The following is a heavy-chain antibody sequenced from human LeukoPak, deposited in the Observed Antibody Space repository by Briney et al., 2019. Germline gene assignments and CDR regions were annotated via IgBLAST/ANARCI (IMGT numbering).Heavy chain of an antibody. D-gene: IGHD1-26*01. CDR3: ARESRATHGGD. CDR1: GGSFSGYY. Sequence: SETLSLTCAVYGGSFSGYYWSWIRQPPGKGLEWIGEINHSGSTYYNPSLKSRVTISVDTSKNQFSLKLSSVTAADTAVYYCARESRATHGGDWGQGTLVTVSS. CDR2: INHSGST. V-gene: IGHV4-34*09. J-gene: IGHJ4*02.